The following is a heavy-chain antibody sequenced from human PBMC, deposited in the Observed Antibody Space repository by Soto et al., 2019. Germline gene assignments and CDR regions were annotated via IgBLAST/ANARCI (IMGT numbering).Heavy chain of an antibody. Sequence: QLQLQESGPGLVKPSETLSLTCTVSGGSISSSSYYWGWIRQPPGKGLEWIGSIYYSGSTYYNPSLKSRATISLDTPKNHFSLKMSSVTAADTAVYYCARSMTTVVTLDYWGQGTLVTVSS. CDR1: GGSISSSSYY. CDR3: ARSMTTVVTLDY. J-gene: IGHJ4*02. V-gene: IGHV4-39*01. D-gene: IGHD4-17*01. CDR2: IYYSGST.